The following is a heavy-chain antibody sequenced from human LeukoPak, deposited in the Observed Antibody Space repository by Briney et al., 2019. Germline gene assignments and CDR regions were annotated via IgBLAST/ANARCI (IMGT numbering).Heavy chain of an antibody. CDR3: AKIAAAGHFDY. Sequence: GRSLRLSCAASGFTFDDYAMHWVRQAPGKGLEWVSGISWNSGSIGYADSVKGRFTISRDNAKNSLYLQMNSLRAEDTALYYCAKIAAAGHFDYWGQGTLVTVSS. D-gene: IGHD6-13*01. V-gene: IGHV3-9*01. CDR2: ISWNSGSI. CDR1: GFTFDDYA. J-gene: IGHJ4*02.